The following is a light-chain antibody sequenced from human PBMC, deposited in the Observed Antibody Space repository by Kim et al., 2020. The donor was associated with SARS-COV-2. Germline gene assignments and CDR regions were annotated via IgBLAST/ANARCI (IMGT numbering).Light chain of an antibody. V-gene: IGKV3-15*01. CDR3: QQYSDWPQ. Sequence: LSVSPGERVTLSCRASQSIGTNLAWYQHKPGQAPRLLIYGASTRATSVPARFSGSGSEREFTLIISSLESEDFATYYCQQYSDWPQFGQGTKLEI. J-gene: IGKJ2*01. CDR2: GAS. CDR1: QSIGTN.